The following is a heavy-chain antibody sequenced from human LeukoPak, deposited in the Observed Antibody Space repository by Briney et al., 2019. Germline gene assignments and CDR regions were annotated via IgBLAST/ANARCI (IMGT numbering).Heavy chain of an antibody. CDR3: ARRMLGISPDVFDY. J-gene: IGHJ4*02. CDR1: GYSFTNYW. Sequence: GESLKISCEGSGYSFTNYWIAWVRQLPGKGLEWMGIIYPGDSDTGYNPSFQGQVTMSADKSIYTAYLQWSSLKASDSAMYYCARRMLGISPDVFDYWGQGTLVTVSS. D-gene: IGHD7-27*01. V-gene: IGHV5-51*01. CDR2: IYPGDSDT.